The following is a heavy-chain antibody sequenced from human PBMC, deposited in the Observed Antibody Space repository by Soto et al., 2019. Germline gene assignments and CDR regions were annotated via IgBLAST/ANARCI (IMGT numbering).Heavy chain of an antibody. Sequence: GESLKISCAASGFTFSSYAMHWVRQAPGKGLEWVAVMSYDGRNEYYADSVKGRFTVCRDNSKKILYLQMNSLRPEDRAVYYCARDQYPAYCSNTRGYLAWFDSWGQGTLVTVSS. D-gene: IGHD2-2*01. CDR1: GFTFSSYA. J-gene: IGHJ5*01. CDR2: MSYDGRNE. CDR3: ARDQYPAYCSNTRGYLAWFDS. V-gene: IGHV3-30*04.